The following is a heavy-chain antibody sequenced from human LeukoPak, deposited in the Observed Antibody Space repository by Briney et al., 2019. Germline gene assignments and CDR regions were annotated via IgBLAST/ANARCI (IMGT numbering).Heavy chain of an antibody. J-gene: IGHJ4*02. V-gene: IGHV4-59*01. Sequence: PSETLSLTCTVSGGSISSYYWSWIRQPPGKGLEWIGYIYYSGSTNYNPSLKSRVTISVDTSKNQFSLKLSSVTAADTAVYYCARGLEMATIEWGQGTLVTVSS. CDR2: IYYSGST. D-gene: IGHD5-24*01. CDR1: GGSISSYY. CDR3: ARGLEMATIE.